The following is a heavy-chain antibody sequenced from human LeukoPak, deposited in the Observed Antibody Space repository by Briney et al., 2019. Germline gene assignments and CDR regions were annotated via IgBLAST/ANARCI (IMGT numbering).Heavy chain of an antibody. Sequence: SETLSLTCTVSGGSISSYYWSWIRQPAGKGLEWIGRIYTSGRTNYNPSLKSRVTISVDKSKNQFSLKLSSVTAADTAVYYCARDLKDYFDYWGQGTLVTVSS. J-gene: IGHJ4*02. CDR1: GGSISSYY. V-gene: IGHV4-4*07. CDR3: ARDLKDYFDY. CDR2: IYTSGRT.